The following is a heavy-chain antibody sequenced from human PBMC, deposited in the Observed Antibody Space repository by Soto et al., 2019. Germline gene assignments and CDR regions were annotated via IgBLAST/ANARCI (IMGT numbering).Heavy chain of an antibody. CDR2: VNQDGSEK. Sequence: EVQLVESGGGLVQPGGSLRLSCAASGFTFSSYWMSWVRQAPGKGLEWVANVNQDGSEKYYVDSVKGRFTISRDNAKNSLYLQMNSLRAEDTAVYYCARVLGRGGSSRSARRFDYWGQGTLVTVSS. CDR1: GFTFSSYW. V-gene: IGHV3-7*01. J-gene: IGHJ4*02. CDR3: ARVLGRGGSSRSARRFDY. D-gene: IGHD7-27*01.